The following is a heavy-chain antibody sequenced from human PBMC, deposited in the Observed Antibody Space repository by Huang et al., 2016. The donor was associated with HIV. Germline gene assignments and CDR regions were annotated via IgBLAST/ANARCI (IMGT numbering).Heavy chain of an antibody. CDR3: ARVESRRYYDSSGYYY. J-gene: IGHJ4*02. CDR1: GGTLSSYA. CDR2: IIPIFGTA. Sequence: QVQLVQSGAEVKKPGSSVKVSCKASGGTLSSYAISWVRQAPGQGLEWRGGIIPIFGTANYAQKFQGRVTITADESTSTAYMELSSLRSEDTAVYYCARVESRRYYDSSGYYYWGQGTLVTVSS. V-gene: IGHV1-69*01. D-gene: IGHD3-22*01.